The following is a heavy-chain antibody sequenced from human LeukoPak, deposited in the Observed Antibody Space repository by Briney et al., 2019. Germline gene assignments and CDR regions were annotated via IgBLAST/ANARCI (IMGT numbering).Heavy chain of an antibody. V-gene: IGHV3-30*04. CDR1: GFTFSSYA. J-gene: IGHJ5*02. CDR3: ARDSGATIIVGWFDP. D-gene: IGHD5-12*01. CDR2: ISYDGSNK. Sequence: GGSLRLSCVASGFTFSSYAMHWVRQTPGKGLEWVAVISYDGSNKYYADSVKGRFTISRDNSKNTLYLQMNSLRAEDTAVYYCARDSGATIIVGWFDPWGQGTLVTVSS.